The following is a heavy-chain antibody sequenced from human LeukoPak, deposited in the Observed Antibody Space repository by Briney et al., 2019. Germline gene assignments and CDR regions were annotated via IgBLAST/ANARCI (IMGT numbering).Heavy chain of an antibody. CDR1: GFTFSSYG. D-gene: IGHD3-10*01. V-gene: IGHV3-33*08. CDR2: IWNDGSNK. CDR3: TREGSSTINFGSGTHSGGAFDI. Sequence: QAGGSLRLSCAASGFTFSSYGMHWVRQAPGKGLEWVAIIWNDGSNKYYGDSVKGRFTISRDNSKNTAYLQMNSLRGDDTALYYCTREGSSTINFGSGTHSGGAFDIWGQGTVVTVSS. J-gene: IGHJ3*02.